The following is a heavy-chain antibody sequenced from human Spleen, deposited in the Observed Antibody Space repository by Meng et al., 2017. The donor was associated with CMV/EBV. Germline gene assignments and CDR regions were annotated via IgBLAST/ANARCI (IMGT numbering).Heavy chain of an antibody. CDR1: GYTFTSYG. V-gene: IGHV1-18*01. J-gene: IGHJ6*02. D-gene: IGHD2-2*02. Sequence: ASVKVSCKASGYTFTSYGISWVRQAPGQGLEWMGWISAYNGNTNYAQKLQGRVTMTTDTSTSTAYMGLRSLRSDDTAVYYCARVYCSSTSCYNWDRDYYYYGMDVWGQGTTVTVSS. CDR3: ARVYCSSTSCYNWDRDYYYYGMDV. CDR2: ISAYNGNT.